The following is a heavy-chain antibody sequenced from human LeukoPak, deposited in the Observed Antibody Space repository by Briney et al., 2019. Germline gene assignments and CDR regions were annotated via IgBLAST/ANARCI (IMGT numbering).Heavy chain of an antibody. CDR2: INPSGGST. D-gene: IGHD1-26*01. Sequence: ASVKVSCKASGYTFTSYYMHWVRQAPGQGLEWMGIINPSGGSTSYAQKFQGRVTITRNTSISTSYMELNSLRSEDTAVYYCARGEYSGSYYYFAYWGQGTLVTVSS. J-gene: IGHJ4*02. CDR1: GYTFTSYY. V-gene: IGHV1-46*01. CDR3: ARGEYSGSYYYFAY.